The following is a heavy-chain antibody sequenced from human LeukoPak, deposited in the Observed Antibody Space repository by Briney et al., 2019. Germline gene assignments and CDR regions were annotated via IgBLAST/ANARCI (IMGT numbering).Heavy chain of an antibody. CDR3: ARDPGIAARPFDY. D-gene: IGHD6-6*01. V-gene: IGHV4-38-2*02. J-gene: IGHJ4*02. CDR1: GYSISSGYY. CDR2: IYHSGST. Sequence: PSETLSLTCTASGYSISSGYYWGWIRQPPGKGLEWIGSIYHSGSTYYNPSLKSRVTISVDTSKNQFSLKLSSVTAADTAVYYCARDPGIAARPFDYWGQGTLVTVSS.